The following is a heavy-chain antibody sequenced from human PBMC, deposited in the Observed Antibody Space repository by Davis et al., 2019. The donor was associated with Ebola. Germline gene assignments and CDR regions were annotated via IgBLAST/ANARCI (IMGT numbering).Heavy chain of an antibody. Sequence: HTGGSLRLSCEPPGFTFSSYWMHWVRQAPGKGLVWVSRINSDGSSTSYADSVKGRFTISRDNAKNTLYLQMNSLRAEDTAVYYCARGQYSKTHYYGMDVWGQGTTVTVSS. CDR1: GFTFSSYW. CDR3: ARGQYSKTHYYGMDV. J-gene: IGHJ6*02. D-gene: IGHD4-11*01. V-gene: IGHV3-74*01. CDR2: INSDGSST.